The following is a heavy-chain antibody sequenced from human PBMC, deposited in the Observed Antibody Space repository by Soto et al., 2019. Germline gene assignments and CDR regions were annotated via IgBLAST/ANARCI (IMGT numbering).Heavy chain of an antibody. J-gene: IGHJ6*02. CDR2: IYYSGST. CDR1: GGSISSGGYY. V-gene: IGHV4-31*03. D-gene: IGHD1-1*01. Sequence: NPSETLSLTCTVSGGSISSGGYYWSWIRQHPGKGLEWIGYIYYSGSTYYNPSLKSRVTISVDTSKNQFSLKLSSVTAADTAVYYCARDPTNRPPRMDVWGQGTTVTVSS. CDR3: ARDPTNRPPRMDV.